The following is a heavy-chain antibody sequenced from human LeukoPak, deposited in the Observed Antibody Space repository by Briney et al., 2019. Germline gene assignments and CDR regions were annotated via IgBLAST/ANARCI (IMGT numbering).Heavy chain of an antibody. J-gene: IGHJ4*02. CDR1: GFTFSNYG. V-gene: IGHV3-30*02. Sequence: PVGSLRLSCAASGFTFSNYGMHWVRQAPGKGLEWVSFARYDASNTYYADSVKGRFTISRDNSKNTLYLQMNSLRAEDTAVYYCAKDLLADCSSTSCYRGFHYWGQGTVVTVSS. CDR3: AKDLLADCSSTSCYRGFHY. D-gene: IGHD2-2*01. CDR2: ARYDASNT.